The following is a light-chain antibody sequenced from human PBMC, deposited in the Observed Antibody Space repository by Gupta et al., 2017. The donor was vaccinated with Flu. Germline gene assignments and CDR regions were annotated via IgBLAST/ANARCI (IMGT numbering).Light chain of an antibody. CDR1: SLGNSY. Sequence: TVRITCRGVSLGNSYASWYHHKPGHAPVLLIYANNIRHSWIPDRFSGSSSGNTASLTITGAQAEDEADYYCNSRDSTDNHQVVFGGGTKLTVL. V-gene: IGLV3-19*01. CDR2: ANN. CDR3: NSRDSTDNHQVV. J-gene: IGLJ2*01.